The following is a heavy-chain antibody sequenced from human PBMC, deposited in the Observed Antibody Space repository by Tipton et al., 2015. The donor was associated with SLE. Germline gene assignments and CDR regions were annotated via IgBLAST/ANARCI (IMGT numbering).Heavy chain of an antibody. D-gene: IGHD1-1*01. J-gene: IGHJ3*02. Sequence: QVQLVQSGAEVKKPGASVKVSCKASGYTFTSYYMHWVRQAPGQGLEWMGIINPRGGSTSYAQKFQGRVTMTRDTSTSTVYMELSSLRSEDTAVYYCARDLLDDAFDIWGQGTMVTVSS. V-gene: IGHV1-46*01. CDR3: ARDLLDDAFDI. CDR2: INPRGGST. CDR1: GYTFTSYY.